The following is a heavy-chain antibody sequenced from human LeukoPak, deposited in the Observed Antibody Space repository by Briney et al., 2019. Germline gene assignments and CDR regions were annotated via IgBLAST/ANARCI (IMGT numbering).Heavy chain of an antibody. CDR3: AREDRRSSGWTRDAFDI. CDR2: IYYSGST. Sequence: PSETLSLTCTVSGGSISSYYWSWIRQPPGKGLEWIGYIYYSGSTNYNPSLKSRVTISVDTSKNQFSLKLSSVTAADTAVYYCAREDRRSSGWTRDAFDIWGQGTMVTVSS. CDR1: GGSISSYY. J-gene: IGHJ3*02. V-gene: IGHV4-59*01. D-gene: IGHD6-19*01.